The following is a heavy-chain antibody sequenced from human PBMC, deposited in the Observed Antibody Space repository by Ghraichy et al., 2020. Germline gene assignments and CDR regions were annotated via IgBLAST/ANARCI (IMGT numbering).Heavy chain of an antibody. J-gene: IGHJ6*02. D-gene: IGHD5-12*01. Sequence: SLNISCTASGFTFGDYAMSWFRQAPGKGLEWVGFIRSKAYGGTTEYAASVKGRFTISRDDSKSIAYLQMNSLKTEDTAVYYCTRYSGYGGYGMDVWGQGTTVTVSS. CDR1: GFTFGDYA. CDR3: TRYSGYGGYGMDV. CDR2: IRSKAYGGTT. V-gene: IGHV3-49*03.